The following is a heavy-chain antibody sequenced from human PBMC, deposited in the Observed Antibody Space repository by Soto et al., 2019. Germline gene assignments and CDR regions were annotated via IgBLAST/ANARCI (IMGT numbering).Heavy chain of an antibody. CDR3: ARGKSRDAYNHLGH. V-gene: IGHV3-53*01. Sequence: EVQLVQSGGGLIQPGGSLRLSCAASGFGVSDYYMSWVRQAPGKGLEWVSVIYAAGPTYYADSVKGRFTLSRDNSKNTLYFQMTNLRAEDTAVYSCARGKSRDAYNHLGHWGQGTLVSVSS. CDR1: GFGVSDYY. CDR2: IYAAGPT. D-gene: IGHD1-1*01. J-gene: IGHJ5*02.